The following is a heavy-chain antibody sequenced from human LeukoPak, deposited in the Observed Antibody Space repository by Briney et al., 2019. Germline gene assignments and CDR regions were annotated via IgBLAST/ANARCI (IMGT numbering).Heavy chain of an antibody. V-gene: IGHV3-23*03. CDR2: IYSGGST. CDR3: AFPRGGVTAAAGFDY. D-gene: IGHD6-13*01. CDR1: GFTFNTYG. J-gene: IGHJ4*02. Sequence: GGSLRLSCAASGFTFNTYGMSWVRQAPGKGLEWVSVIYSGGSTYYADSVKGRFTISRDNSKNTLYLQMNSRRAEDTALYYCAFPRGGVTAAAGFDYWGQGTLVTVSS.